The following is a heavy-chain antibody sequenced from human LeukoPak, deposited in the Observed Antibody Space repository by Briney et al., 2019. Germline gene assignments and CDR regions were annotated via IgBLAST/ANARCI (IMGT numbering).Heavy chain of an antibody. D-gene: IGHD2-2*01. CDR2: IYTSGST. V-gene: IGHV4-39*07. J-gene: IGHJ3*02. CDR3: ARDHIVVVPAAIRRADAFDI. CDR1: GGSISSSSYY. Sequence: PSETLSLTCTVSGGSISSSSYYWGWIRQPPGKGLEWIGRIYTSGSTNYNPSLKSRVTMSVDTSKNQFSLKLSSVTAADTAVYYCARDHIVVVPAAIRRADAFDIWGQGTMVTVSS.